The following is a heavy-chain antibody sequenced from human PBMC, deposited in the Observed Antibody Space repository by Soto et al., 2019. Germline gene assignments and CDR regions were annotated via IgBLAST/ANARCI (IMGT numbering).Heavy chain of an antibody. V-gene: IGHV4-31*03. Sequence: SETLSLTCTVSGGSISSGGYYWSWIRQHPGKGLEWIGYIYYSGSTYYNPSLKSRVTISVDTSKNQFSLKLSSVTAADTAVYYCARALANYYDSSGPFDSWGQGTLSPSPQ. CDR1: GGSISSGGYY. D-gene: IGHD3-22*01. CDR3: ARALANYYDSSGPFDS. J-gene: IGHJ4*02. CDR2: IYYSGST.